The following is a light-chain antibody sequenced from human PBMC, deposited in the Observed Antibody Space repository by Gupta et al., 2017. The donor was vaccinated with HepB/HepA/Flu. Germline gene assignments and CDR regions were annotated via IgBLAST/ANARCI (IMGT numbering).Light chain of an antibody. J-gene: IGLJ2*01. CDR3: QSYDRSLTAV. Sequence: QSVLTQPPSLSGAPGQSVTISCTGSSSNIGAGFHVHWYQQVPGRPPKLIIYGNSNRPSGVPGRFSASKSGTSASLAITGLQAEDEADYYCQSYDRSLTAVFGRGTRLTVL. CDR2: GNS. V-gene: IGLV1-40*01. CDR1: SSNIGAGFH.